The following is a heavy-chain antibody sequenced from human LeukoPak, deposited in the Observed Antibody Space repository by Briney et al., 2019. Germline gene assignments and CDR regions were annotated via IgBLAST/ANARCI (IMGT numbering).Heavy chain of an antibody. Sequence: GESLRLSCAASGFTFSAYGMSWVRQAPGKGLEWVSHISDTVRDTWYANSVKGRFIISRDNSRDTVYLQMSSLRPEGTALYFCAKDNYGGIFASWGQGTLVTVSS. CDR2: ISDTVRDT. CDR1: GFTFSAYG. V-gene: IGHV3-23*01. J-gene: IGHJ4*02. CDR3: AKDNYGGIFAS. D-gene: IGHD4-17*01.